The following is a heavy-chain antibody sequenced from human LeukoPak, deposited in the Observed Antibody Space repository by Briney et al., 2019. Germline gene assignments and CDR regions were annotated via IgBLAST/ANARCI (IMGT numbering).Heavy chain of an antibody. D-gene: IGHD6-19*01. CDR3: ARAGGVAATATDFDY. CDR2: ISAYNGNT. Sequence: ASVKVSCKASGYTFTSYGISWVRQAPGQGLEWMGWISAYNGNTNYAQKFQGRVTMTRDTSTSTVYMEVSSLTSEDTAVYYCARAGGVAATATDFDYWGQGTLVTVPS. V-gene: IGHV1-18*01. CDR1: GYTFTSYG. J-gene: IGHJ4*02.